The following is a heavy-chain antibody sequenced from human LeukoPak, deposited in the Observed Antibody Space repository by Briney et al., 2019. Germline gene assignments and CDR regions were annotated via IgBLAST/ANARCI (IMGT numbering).Heavy chain of an antibody. CDR2: ISSGSSYI. V-gene: IGHV3-21*01. Sequence: PGGSLRLSCAASGFTFSSYSMNWVRQAPGKGLEWVSSISSGSSYIYYADSVKGRFTISRDNAKNSLCLQMNSLRAEDTAVYYCARLLLYYYYYMDVWGKGTTVTVSS. CDR3: ARLLLYYYYYMDV. D-gene: IGHD2/OR15-2a*01. J-gene: IGHJ6*03. CDR1: GFTFSSYS.